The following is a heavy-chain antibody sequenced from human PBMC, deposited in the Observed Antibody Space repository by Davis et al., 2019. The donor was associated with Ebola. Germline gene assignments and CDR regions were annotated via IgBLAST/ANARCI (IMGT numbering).Heavy chain of an antibody. CDR2: ISGSGGST. V-gene: IGHV3-23*01. CDR3: AKDRTIFGVVIPGGFDY. J-gene: IGHJ4*02. Sequence: GGSLRLSCAASGFTFSSYAMSWVRQAPGKGLEWVSAISGSGGSTYYADSVKGRFTISRDNSKNTLYLQMNSLRAEDTAVYYCAKDRTIFGVVIPGGFDYWGQGTLVTVSS. CDR1: GFTFSSYA. D-gene: IGHD3-3*01.